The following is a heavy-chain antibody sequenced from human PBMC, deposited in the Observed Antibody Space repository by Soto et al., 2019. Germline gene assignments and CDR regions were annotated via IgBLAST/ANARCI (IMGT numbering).Heavy chain of an antibody. Sequence: SETLSLTCTVSGGPISSYYWSWIRQPPGKGLEWIGYIYYSGSTNYNPSLKSRVTISVDTSKNQFSLKLSSVTAADTTVYYCARLPIVVVPAATLGYYYYYGMDVWGQGTTVTVSS. CDR3: ARLPIVVVPAATLGYYYYYGMDV. D-gene: IGHD2-2*01. J-gene: IGHJ6*02. CDR1: GGPISSYY. CDR2: IYYSGST. V-gene: IGHV4-59*01.